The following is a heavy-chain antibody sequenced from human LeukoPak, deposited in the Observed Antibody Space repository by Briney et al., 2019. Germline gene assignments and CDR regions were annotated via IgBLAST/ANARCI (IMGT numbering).Heavy chain of an antibody. CDR2: ISGSGGST. J-gene: IGHJ6*04. CDR3: ARGPTECSSTSCYEKSGGYYYYGMDV. Sequence: PGGSLRLSCAASGFTFSSYAMSWVRQAPGKGLEWVSAISGSGGSTYYADSVKGRVTISRDNSKNTLYLQMNSLRAEDTAVYYCARGPTECSSTSCYEKSGGYYYYGMDVWGKGTTVTVSS. CDR1: GFTFSSYA. D-gene: IGHD2-2*01. V-gene: IGHV3-23*01.